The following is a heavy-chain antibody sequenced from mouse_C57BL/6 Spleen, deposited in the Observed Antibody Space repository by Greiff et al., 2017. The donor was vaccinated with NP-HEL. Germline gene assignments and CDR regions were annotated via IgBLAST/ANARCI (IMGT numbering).Heavy chain of an antibody. CDR3: ARDYGSSSFAY. Sequence: EVKVVESGGDLVKPGGSLKLSCAASGFTFSSYGMSWVRQTPDKRLEWVATISSGGSYTYYPDSVKGRFTISRDNAKNTLYLQMSSLKSEDTAMYYCARDYGSSSFAYWGQGTLVTVSA. J-gene: IGHJ3*01. D-gene: IGHD1-1*01. V-gene: IGHV5-6*01. CDR1: GFTFSSYG. CDR2: ISSGGSYT.